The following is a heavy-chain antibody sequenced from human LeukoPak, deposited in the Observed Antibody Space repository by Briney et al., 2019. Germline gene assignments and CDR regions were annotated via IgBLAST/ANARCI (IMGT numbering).Heavy chain of an antibody. V-gene: IGHV4-31*03. D-gene: IGHD3-10*01. CDR1: GGSISSGGYY. Sequence: AQTLSLTCTVSGGSISSGGYYWSWIRRHPGKGLEWIGYIYYSGSTYYNPSLKSRVTISVDTSKNQFSLKLSSVTAADTAVYYCARAYGSGSYYNGRVPWYFDYWGQGTLVTVSS. J-gene: IGHJ4*02. CDR3: ARAYGSGSYYNGRVPWYFDY. CDR2: IYYSGST.